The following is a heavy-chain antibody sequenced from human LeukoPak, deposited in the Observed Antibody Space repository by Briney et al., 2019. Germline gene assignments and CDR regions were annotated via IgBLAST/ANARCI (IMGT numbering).Heavy chain of an antibody. V-gene: IGHV4-39*07. J-gene: IGHJ5*02. Sequence: SETLSLTCTVSGGSISSSSYYWGWIRQPPGKGLEWIGEINHSGSTNYNPSLKSRVTISVDTSKNQFSLKLSSVTAADTAVYYCASFWSGDLWFDPWGQGTLVTVSS. CDR2: INHSGST. CDR1: GGSISSSSYY. CDR3: ASFWSGDLWFDP. D-gene: IGHD3-3*01.